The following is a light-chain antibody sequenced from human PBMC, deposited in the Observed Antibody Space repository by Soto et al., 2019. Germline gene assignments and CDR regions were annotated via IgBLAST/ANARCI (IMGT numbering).Light chain of an antibody. CDR2: DGF. J-gene: IGKJ4*01. V-gene: IGKV1-5*01. Sequence: TQSPDTLSLSPGERATLSCRASQSISTWLAWYQMKPGKAPKLLIYDGFGLKSGVPSRFSGSGSGTEFTLTISSLQPEDFATYFCQQYNSMSLTFGGGTKVE. CDR1: QSISTW. CDR3: QQYNSMSLT.